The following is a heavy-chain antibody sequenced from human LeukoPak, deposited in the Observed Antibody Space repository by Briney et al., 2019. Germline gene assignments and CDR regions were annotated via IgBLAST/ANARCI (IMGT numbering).Heavy chain of an antibody. CDR2: IIPIFGTA. CDR3: ARNPPELRFLEWSTLYFDY. J-gene: IGHJ4*02. D-gene: IGHD3-3*01. CDR1: GGTFSSYA. V-gene: IGHV1-69*05. Sequence: SVKVSCKASGGTFSSYAISWVRQAPGQGLEWMGGIIPIFGTANYAQKFQGRVTITTDESTSTAYMELSSLRSGDTAVYYCARNPPELRFLEWSTLYFDYWGQGTLVTVSS.